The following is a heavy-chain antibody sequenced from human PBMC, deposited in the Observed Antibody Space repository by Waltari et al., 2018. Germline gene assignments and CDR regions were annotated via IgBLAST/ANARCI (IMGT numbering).Heavy chain of an antibody. CDR2: ISFDSLNK. D-gene: IGHD3-10*01. Sequence: LVESGGGVVQPGGSLRLSCEASGFTFCLYGVHWVRQAPGKGLEWVAYISFDSLNKDYADSVEGRFTISRDNSDSKLYLQMSSLKKEDTAVYYCARDLYTYGPLEYYGGQGALVTV. CDR1: GFTFCLYG. V-gene: IGHV3-30*15. CDR3: ARDLYTYGPLEYY. J-gene: IGHJ4*02.